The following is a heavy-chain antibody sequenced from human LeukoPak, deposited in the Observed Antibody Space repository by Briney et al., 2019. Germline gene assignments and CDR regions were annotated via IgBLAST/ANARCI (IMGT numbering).Heavy chain of an antibody. J-gene: IGHJ4*02. V-gene: IGHV4-34*01. Sequence: PSETLSLTCAVYGGSFSGYYWSWIRQPPGKGLEWIGEINHSGSTNYNPSLKSRVTISVDTSKNQFSLKLSSVTAADTAVYYCARGPRREPGTVDYWGQGTLVTVSS. CDR2: INHSGST. CDR1: GGSFSGYY. CDR3: ARGPRREPGTVDY. D-gene: IGHD3/OR15-3a*01.